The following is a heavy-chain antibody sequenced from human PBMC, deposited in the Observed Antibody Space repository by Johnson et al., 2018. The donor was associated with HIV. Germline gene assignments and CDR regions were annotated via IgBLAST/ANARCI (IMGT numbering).Heavy chain of an antibody. CDR1: VFTFSSYD. CDR3: ARGGVYSSSWYPFQGAFDI. CDR2: IGTAGDT. D-gene: IGHD6-13*01. J-gene: IGHJ3*02. Sequence: VQLVESGGGLVQPGGSLRLSCAASVFTFSSYDMHWVRQAIGKGLEWVSAIGTAGDTYYPGSVKGRFTISRENAKNSLYLRMNSLRAWDTAVYYCARGGVYSSSWYPFQGAFDIWGQGTMVTVSS. V-gene: IGHV3-13*01.